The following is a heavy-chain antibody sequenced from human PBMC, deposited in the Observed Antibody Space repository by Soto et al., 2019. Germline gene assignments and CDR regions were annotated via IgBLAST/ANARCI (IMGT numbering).Heavy chain of an antibody. CDR3: ARGQMATTHPPVDY. Sequence: PGESLKISCKGSVYSFTSYWISWVRQMPGKGLEWMGRIDPSDSYTNYSPSFQGHVTISADKSISTAHLQWSSLKASDTAMYYCARGQMATTHPPVDYWGQGTLVTVSS. D-gene: IGHD5-12*01. CDR2: IDPSDSYT. CDR1: VYSFTSYW. V-gene: IGHV5-10-1*01. J-gene: IGHJ4*02.